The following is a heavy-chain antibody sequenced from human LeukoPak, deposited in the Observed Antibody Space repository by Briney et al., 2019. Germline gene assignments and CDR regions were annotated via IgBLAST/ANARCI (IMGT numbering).Heavy chain of an antibody. CDR3: VGDGTTSEDYYYYYMDV. CDR2: IKSKADGGTT. V-gene: IGHV3-15*01. Sequence: GGSLRLSCAASGFTFSNAWMSWVREAPGKGLEWVGRIKSKADGGTTDYAAPVKGRFTISRDDSKNTLYLQMNSLKTEDTAVYYCVGDGTTSEDYYYYYMDVWGKGTTVTVSS. CDR1: GFTFSNAW. J-gene: IGHJ6*03. D-gene: IGHD1-7*01.